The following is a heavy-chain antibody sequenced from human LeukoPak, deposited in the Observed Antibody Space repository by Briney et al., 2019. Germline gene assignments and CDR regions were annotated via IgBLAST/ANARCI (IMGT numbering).Heavy chain of an antibody. J-gene: IGHJ3*02. CDR1: GFTFSSYG. CDR3: AKGGVTKWEPYAFDI. V-gene: IGHV3-30*18. D-gene: IGHD1-26*01. CDR2: ISYDGSNK. Sequence: GRSLRLSCAASGFTFSSYGMHWVRQAPGKGLEWVAVISYDGSNKYYADSVKGRFTISRDNSKNTLYLQMNSLRAEDTAVYYCAKGGVTKWEPYAFDIWGQGTMVTVSS.